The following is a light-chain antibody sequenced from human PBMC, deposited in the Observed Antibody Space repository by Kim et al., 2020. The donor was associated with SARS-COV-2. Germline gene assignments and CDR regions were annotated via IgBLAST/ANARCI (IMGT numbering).Light chain of an antibody. CDR2: AAS. Sequence: SESVGDRVTITCRSSRSINKYLNWYQQKLGKAPKLLITAASSLQSGVPSRFSGSGSGTDFTLTISSLQPEDFATYYCQQSSGTPPTFGQGTKLEI. J-gene: IGKJ2*01. V-gene: IGKV1-39*01. CDR3: QQSSGTPPT. CDR1: RSINKY.